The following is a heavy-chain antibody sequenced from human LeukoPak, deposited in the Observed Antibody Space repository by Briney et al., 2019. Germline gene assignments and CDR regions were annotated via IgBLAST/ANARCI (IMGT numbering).Heavy chain of an antibody. V-gene: IGHV3-33*01. Sequence: GCLRLSCAASGFDLTEYGMHWVRQAPGKGLEWVAIMWSDGSNKYYADSVKGRFTISRDNSKKTLHLHMNGLRAEDTALYYCARDHGFSYYHGMDVWGQGTTVTVSS. CDR1: GFDLTEYG. J-gene: IGHJ6*02. CDR3: ARDHGFSYYHGMDV. CDR2: MWSDGSNK.